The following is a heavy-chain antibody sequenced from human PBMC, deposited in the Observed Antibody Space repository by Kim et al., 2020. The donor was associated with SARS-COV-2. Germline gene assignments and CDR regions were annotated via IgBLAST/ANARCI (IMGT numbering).Heavy chain of an antibody. Sequence: ASVKVSCKVSGYTLTELSMHWVRQAPGKGLEWMGGFDPEDGETIYAQKFQGRVTMTEDTSTDTAYMELSSLRSEDTAVYYCATATAGAEGLTHYYYYGMDVWGQGTTVTVSS. J-gene: IGHJ6*02. CDR2: FDPEDGET. V-gene: IGHV1-24*01. CDR1: GYTLTELS. D-gene: IGHD2-8*01. CDR3: ATATAGAEGLTHYYYYGMDV.